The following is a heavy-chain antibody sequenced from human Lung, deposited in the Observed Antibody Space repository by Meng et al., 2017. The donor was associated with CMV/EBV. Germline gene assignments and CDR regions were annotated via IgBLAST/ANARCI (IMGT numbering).Heavy chain of an antibody. V-gene: IGHV4-4*02. Sequence: LXCAVSGGSISSNNWWSWVRQSPGKGLEWIGEISHSERTNYNPSLQSRVTISVDKSKNQFSLNLSSMTTADTAVYYCARLVGVPAAIGLFDPWGQGXLVTVSS. CDR2: ISHSERT. CDR3: ARLVGVPAAIGLFDP. J-gene: IGHJ5*02. CDR1: GGSISSNNW. D-gene: IGHD2-2*01.